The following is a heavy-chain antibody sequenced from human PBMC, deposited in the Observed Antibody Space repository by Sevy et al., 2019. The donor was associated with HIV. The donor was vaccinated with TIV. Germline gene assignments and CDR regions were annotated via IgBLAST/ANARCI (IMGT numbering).Heavy chain of an antibody. Sequence: GGSLRLSCAASGFTFSSYSMNWVRQAPGKGLEWVSSISSSSSYIYYADSVKGRFTISRDNAKNSLYLQMNSLRAEDTAVYYCARSDGGSDFWSGYYDYWGQGTLVPVSS. V-gene: IGHV3-21*01. CDR3: ARSDGGSDFWSGYYDY. CDR2: ISSSSSYI. D-gene: IGHD3-3*01. CDR1: GFTFSSYS. J-gene: IGHJ4*02.